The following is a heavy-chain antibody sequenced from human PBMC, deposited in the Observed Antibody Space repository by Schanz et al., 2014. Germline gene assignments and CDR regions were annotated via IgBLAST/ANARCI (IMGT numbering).Heavy chain of an antibody. CDR3: ARDEGRDGYNLAFDV. Sequence: ESGGGLIQPGGSLRLSCAVSGFSVSTNYMSWARQAPGKGLEWISSLYINAGSTRYAASVKGPFFISRDSSKNTLFLQMNSLSAHDTALYFCARDEGRDGYNLAFDVWGQGTLVTVSS. CDR2: LYINAGST. D-gene: IGHD2-21*01. CDR1: GFSVSTNY. V-gene: IGHV3-53*01. J-gene: IGHJ3*01.